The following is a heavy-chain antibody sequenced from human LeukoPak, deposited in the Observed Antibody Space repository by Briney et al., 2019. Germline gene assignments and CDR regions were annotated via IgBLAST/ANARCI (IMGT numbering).Heavy chain of an antibody. CDR2: VYNSGTT. CDR1: GGSISTYY. J-gene: IGHJ3*02. V-gene: IGHV4-59*01. D-gene: IGHD3-22*01. CDR3: ARHDPTISMIVGERAFDI. Sequence: PSETLSLTCTVSGGSISTYYWSWIRQPPGKGLEWIGYVYNSGTTNYKYKSSLKSRVTISVDTSKNQFSLRLSSVTAADTAVYYCARHDPTISMIVGERAFDIWGQGTMVTVSS.